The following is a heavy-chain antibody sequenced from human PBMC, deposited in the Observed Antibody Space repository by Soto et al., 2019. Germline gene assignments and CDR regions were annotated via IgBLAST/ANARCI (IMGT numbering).Heavy chain of an antibody. V-gene: IGHV1-69*12. D-gene: IGHD3-22*01. CDR3: ARGREHYYDSSGYYKAEAFDI. Sequence: QVQLVQSGAEVKKPGSSVKVSCKASGGTFSSYAISWVRQAPGQGLEWMGGIIPIFGTANYAQKFQGRVTITADESTSTDYMELSSLRSEDTAVYYCARGREHYYDSSGYYKAEAFDIWGQGTMVTVSS. CDR2: IIPIFGTA. CDR1: GGTFSSYA. J-gene: IGHJ3*02.